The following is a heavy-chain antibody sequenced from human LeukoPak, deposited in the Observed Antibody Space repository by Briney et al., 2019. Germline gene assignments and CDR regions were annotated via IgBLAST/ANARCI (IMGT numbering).Heavy chain of an antibody. V-gene: IGHV4-61*02. CDR3: AREVPAYYYDSSGYSSHGDY. CDR1: GGSISSGSYY. Sequence: SETLSLTCTVSGGSISSGSYYWSWIRQPAGKGLEWIGRIYTSGSTNYNPSLKSRVTISVDTSKNQFSLKLSSVTAADTAVYYCAREVPAYYYDSSGYSSHGDYWGQGTLVTVSS. J-gene: IGHJ4*02. D-gene: IGHD3-22*01. CDR2: IYTSGST.